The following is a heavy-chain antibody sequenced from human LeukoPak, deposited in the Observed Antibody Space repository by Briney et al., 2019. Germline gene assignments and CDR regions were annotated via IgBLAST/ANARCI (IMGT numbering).Heavy chain of an antibody. V-gene: IGHV3-23*01. CDR2: ISGSGGST. Sequence: AGGSLRLSCAASGFTFSTYAMSWVRQAPGKGLEWVSAISGSGGSTYYADSAKGRFAISRDNSKNTLYLQMNSLRAKDTAVYYCAKRDSTGWQNYFDYWGQGALVTVSS. CDR3: AKRDSTGWQNYFDY. J-gene: IGHJ4*02. D-gene: IGHD6-19*01. CDR1: GFTFSTYA.